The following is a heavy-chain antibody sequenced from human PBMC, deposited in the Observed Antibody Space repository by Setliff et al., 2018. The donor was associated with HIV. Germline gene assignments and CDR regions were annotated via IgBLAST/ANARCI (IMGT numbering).Heavy chain of an antibody. CDR1: GYTFSSYG. CDR3: ANGGSGGQFDY. Sequence: GASVKVSCKASGYTFSSYGISWVRQAPGQGLEWMGWINLVTGQTAYLQKFQGRVTITRDTSANTASTAYMEMSGLSSEDTAIYYCANGGSGGQFDYWGQGTLVTVSS. CDR2: INLVTGQT. D-gene: IGHD3-16*01. V-gene: IGHV1-18*01. J-gene: IGHJ4*02.